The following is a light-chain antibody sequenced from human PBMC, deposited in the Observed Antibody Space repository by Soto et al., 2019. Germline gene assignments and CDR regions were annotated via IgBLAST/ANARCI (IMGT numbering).Light chain of an antibody. J-gene: IGLJ2*01. Sequence: QSALTQPPSASGSPGQSVTISCTGTGSDVGGYNYVSWYQQHPGKAPKLMIYEVSKRPSGVTDCFPGSKSGNTASLTVSGTQDENEADSYCSSYAGSNNLVFGGGTKVTVL. CDR2: EVS. V-gene: IGLV2-8*01. CDR3: SSYAGSNNLV. CDR1: GSDVGGYNY.